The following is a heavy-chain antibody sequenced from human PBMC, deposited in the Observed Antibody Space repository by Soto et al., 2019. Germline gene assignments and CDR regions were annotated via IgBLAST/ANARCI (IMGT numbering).Heavy chain of an antibody. V-gene: IGHV4-31*03. Sequence: SETLSLTCTVSGGSINSGGYYWSWIRQHPGKGLEWIGYIYYSGSTYYNPSLKSRVIISVDTSKNQFSLKLSSVTAADTAVYYCARTFTSNPYAMDVWCQGTTVTVSS. J-gene: IGHJ6*02. CDR2: IYYSGST. CDR1: GGSINSGGYY. CDR3: ARTFTSNPYAMDV.